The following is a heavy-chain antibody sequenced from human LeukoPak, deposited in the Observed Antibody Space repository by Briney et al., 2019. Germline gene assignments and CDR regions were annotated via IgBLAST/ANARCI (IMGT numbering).Heavy chain of an antibody. CDR2: INPNSGGT. CDR1: GYTFTGYY. V-gene: IGHV1-2*02. J-gene: IGHJ4*02. Sequence: ASVKVSCKASGYTFTGYYMHWVRQAPGQGLEWMGWINPNSGGTNYAQKFQGRVTMTRDASISTAYMELSRLRSDDTAVYYCARGGGYDYGDYAYWGQGTPVTVSS. CDR3: ARGGGYDYGDYAY. D-gene: IGHD4-17*01.